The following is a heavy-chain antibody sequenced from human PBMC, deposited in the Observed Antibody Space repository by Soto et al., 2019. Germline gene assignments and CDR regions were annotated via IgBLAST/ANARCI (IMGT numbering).Heavy chain of an antibody. V-gene: IGHV1-18*01. CDR3: ARGGYYDSSGSSNYHYDGMNV. D-gene: IGHD3-22*01. CDR1: GYRFTSYG. Sequence: QAQLVQSGPEVKKPGASVKVSCKASGYRFTSYGISWVRQAPGQGLEWLGWISAYDDNTKYAQTLQGRVSMSTDTATNTAYRELRSRRSDDTAMYYCARGGYYDSSGSSNYHYDGMNVWGQGTTVTVSS. J-gene: IGHJ6*02. CDR2: ISAYDDNT.